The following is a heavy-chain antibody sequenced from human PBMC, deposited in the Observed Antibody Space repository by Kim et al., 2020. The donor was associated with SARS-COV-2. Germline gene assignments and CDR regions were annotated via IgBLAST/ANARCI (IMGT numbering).Heavy chain of an antibody. Sequence: SQTLSLTCAISGDSVSSNSAAWNWIRQSPSRGLEWLGRTYYRSKWYNDYAVSVKSRITINPDTSKNQFSLQLNSVTPEDTAVYYCARDLPLYSSGWSPVTDWGQGTLVTVSS. CDR3: ARDLPLYSSGWSPVTD. CDR1: GDSVSSNSAA. D-gene: IGHD6-19*01. J-gene: IGHJ4*02. CDR2: TYYRSKWYN. V-gene: IGHV6-1*01.